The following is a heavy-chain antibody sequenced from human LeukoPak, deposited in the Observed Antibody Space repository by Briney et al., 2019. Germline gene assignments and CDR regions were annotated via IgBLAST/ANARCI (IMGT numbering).Heavy chain of an antibody. V-gene: IGHV1-69*01. CDR2: IIPIFGTA. J-gene: IGHJ5*02. Sequence: ASVKVSCKASEGTFTSYAISWVRQAPGQGLEWMGGIIPIFGTANYAQKFQGRVTITADESTSTAYMELSSLRSEDTAVYYCARSMEDIVVVPAAHNWFDPWGQGTLVTVSS. CDR1: EGTFTSYA. CDR3: ARSMEDIVVVPAAHNWFDP. D-gene: IGHD2-2*01.